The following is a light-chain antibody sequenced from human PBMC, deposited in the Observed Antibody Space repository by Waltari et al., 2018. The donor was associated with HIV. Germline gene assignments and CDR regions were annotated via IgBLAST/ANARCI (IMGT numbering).Light chain of an antibody. CDR1: RSNIGSNY. V-gene: IGLV1-47*01. Sequence: QSVLTQPPSASGTPGQRVTIPCSGSRSNIGSNYVYWYQPLPGTAPKLLIYRNNQRPSGVPDRFSGSKSGTSASLAISGLRSEDETNYYCAAWDDSLSGLVFGGGTKLTVL. J-gene: IGLJ3*02. CDR2: RNN. CDR3: AAWDDSLSGLV.